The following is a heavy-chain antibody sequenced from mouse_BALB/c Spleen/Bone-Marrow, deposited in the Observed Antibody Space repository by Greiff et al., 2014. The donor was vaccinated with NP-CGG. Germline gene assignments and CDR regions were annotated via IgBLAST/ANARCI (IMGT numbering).Heavy chain of an antibody. D-gene: IGHD2-14*01. V-gene: IGHV5-4*02. CDR3: ARDRGVQGYAMDY. Sequence: EVQLVESGGGLVKPGGSLKLSCAASGFTFSDYYMYWVRQTPEKRLEWVATISDGGSYTYYPDSVKGRFTISRDIAKNNLYLQMSSLKSEDTAMYYCARDRGVQGYAMDYWGQGTSVTASS. CDR2: ISDGGSYT. CDR1: GFTFSDYY. J-gene: IGHJ4*01.